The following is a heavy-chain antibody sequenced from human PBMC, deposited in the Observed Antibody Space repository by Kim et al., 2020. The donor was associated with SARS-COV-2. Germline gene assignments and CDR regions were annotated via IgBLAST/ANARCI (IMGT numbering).Heavy chain of an antibody. V-gene: IGHV3-23*01. CDR1: GFPFSSYA. CDR3: AKRGGGVVLPGIYFEY. Sequence: GGSLILSCAASGFPFSSYAMSGVRQAPGKGLEWVSSVSDSGGYTYYAGSVKGRFTISRDNSKNTLYLQMNSLRAEDTAVYYCAKRGGGVVLPGIYFEYWGQGTLVTVSS. J-gene: IGHJ4*02. CDR2: VSDSGGYT. D-gene: IGHD3-16*02.